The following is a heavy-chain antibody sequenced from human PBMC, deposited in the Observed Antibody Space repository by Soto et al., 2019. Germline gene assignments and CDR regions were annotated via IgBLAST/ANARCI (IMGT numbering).Heavy chain of an antibody. CDR1: GFTFDDYG. V-gene: IGHV3-20*01. D-gene: IGHD6-13*01. Sequence: GGSLRLSCAASGFTFDDYGMSWVRQAPGKGLEWVSGINWNGGSTGYADSVKGRLTMSRDNAKNSLYLQMNSLRAEDKALYHCARDFRKEVRVCWFDPWGQGTLVTVSS. CDR2: INWNGGST. J-gene: IGHJ5*02. CDR3: ARDFRKEVRVCWFDP.